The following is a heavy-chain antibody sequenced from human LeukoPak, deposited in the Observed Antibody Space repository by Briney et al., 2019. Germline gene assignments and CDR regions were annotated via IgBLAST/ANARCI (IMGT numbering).Heavy chain of an antibody. J-gene: IGHJ4*02. D-gene: IGHD2-15*01. V-gene: IGHV4-59*08. CDR1: GGSISSYY. CDR2: IYYSGST. CDR3: ARSGGSWNPDY. Sequence: SETLSLTCAVSGGSISSYYWSWIRQPPGKGLEWIGYIYYSGSTNYNPSLKNRVTISVDTSKNQFSLKLSSVTAADTAVYYCARSGGSWNPDYWGQGTLVTVSS.